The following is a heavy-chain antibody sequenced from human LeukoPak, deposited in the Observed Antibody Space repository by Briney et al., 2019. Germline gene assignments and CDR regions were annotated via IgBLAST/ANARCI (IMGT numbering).Heavy chain of an antibody. J-gene: IGHJ3*02. Sequence: GGTLRLTCAASGFTFSIYGMNWVRQAPGKGLEWVSGISGSGDRTYYADSVKGRFTISRDNSKNTLYLQMNSLRAEDTAVYYCARDIHSVAFDIWGQGTMVTVSS. V-gene: IGHV3-23*01. CDR3: ARDIHSVAFDI. CDR1: GFTFSIYG. CDR2: ISGSGDRT.